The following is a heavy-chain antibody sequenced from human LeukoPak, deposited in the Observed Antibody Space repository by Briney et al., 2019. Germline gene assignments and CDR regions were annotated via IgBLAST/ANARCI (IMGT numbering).Heavy chain of an antibody. CDR1: GFTVSSNY. CDR3: TRDIRLTTDRDAFDI. CDR2: IYSGGST. Sequence: PGGSLRLSCAASGFTVSSNYMSWVRQAPGKGLEWVSVIYSGGSTYYADSVKGRFTISRDNSKNTLYLQMNSLRPEDTAVYFCTRDIRLTTDRDAFDIWGQGTMVTVSS. D-gene: IGHD1-14*01. J-gene: IGHJ3*02. V-gene: IGHV3-53*01.